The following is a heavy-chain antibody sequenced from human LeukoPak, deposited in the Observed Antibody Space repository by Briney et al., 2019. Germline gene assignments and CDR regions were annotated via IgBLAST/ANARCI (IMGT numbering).Heavy chain of an antibody. V-gene: IGHV3-23*01. CDR1: GFTFSSYA. D-gene: IGHD6-19*01. CDR3: AKGVTGWYLPILDY. CDR2: ISGSGGST. Sequence: GGSLRLSCVGSGFTFSSYAMSWVRQAPGKGLEWVSGISGSGGSTYYADSMKGQFTISRDNTKNTLLLQMRNLRAEDTAVYYCAKGVTGWYLPILDYWGQGTLVTVSS. J-gene: IGHJ4*02.